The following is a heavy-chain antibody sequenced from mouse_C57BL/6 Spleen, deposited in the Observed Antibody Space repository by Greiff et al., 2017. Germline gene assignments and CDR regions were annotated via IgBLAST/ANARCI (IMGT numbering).Heavy chain of an antibody. Sequence: QVQLKQSGAELVRPGSSVKLSCKASGYTFTSYWMHWVKQRPIQGLEWIGNIDPSDSETQYNQKFKGKATLTVDKSSSTAYMQLSSLTSEDSAVYYCARGGPYYAMDYWGQGTSVTVSS. D-gene: IGHD3-3*01. CDR2: IDPSDSET. CDR3: ARGGPYYAMDY. J-gene: IGHJ4*01. CDR1: GYTFTSYW. V-gene: IGHV1-52*01.